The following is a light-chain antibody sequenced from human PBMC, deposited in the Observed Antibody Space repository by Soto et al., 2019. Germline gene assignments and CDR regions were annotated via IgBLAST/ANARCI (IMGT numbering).Light chain of an antibody. Sequence: DIVMTQSPDSLTVSLGERATINCKSSQSVLYTSNNNNYLAWYQQKPGQPPKLLIYWASTRESGVPDRFSGSGSGTDFTLTISSLQAEDVAIYYCQQYYITPLTFGGGTQVEIK. CDR2: WAS. J-gene: IGKJ4*01. CDR1: QSVLYTSNNNNY. CDR3: QQYYITPLT. V-gene: IGKV4-1*01.